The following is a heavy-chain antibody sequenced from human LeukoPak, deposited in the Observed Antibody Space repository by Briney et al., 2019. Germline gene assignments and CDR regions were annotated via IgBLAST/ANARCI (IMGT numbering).Heavy chain of an antibody. J-gene: IGHJ4*02. CDR3: ARETRATPDF. V-gene: IGHV3-11*01. Sequence: GGFLRLSCAASGFRFSGHYMSWIRQAPGKGLEWISYITNSGDFVNYADSVKGRFTISRDNAKNSLYLQMNSLRAEDTAVYYCARETRATPDFWGQGTVVTVSS. CDR2: ITNSGDFV. CDR1: GFRFSGHY. D-gene: IGHD1-26*01.